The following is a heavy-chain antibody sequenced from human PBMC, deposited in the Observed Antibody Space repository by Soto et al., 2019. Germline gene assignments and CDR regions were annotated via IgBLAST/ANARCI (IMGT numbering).Heavy chain of an antibody. CDR1: GFTFGNYA. J-gene: IGHJ4*02. Sequence: GGSLRLSCAASGFTFGNYAMSWVRQAPGKGLEWVSAIAASGATTYYADSVKGRLTVSRDNSKNTLYLQMNSLRAEDTAVYYCAKDRGGSGWRFDYWGQGTLVTVSS. D-gene: IGHD6-19*01. CDR3: AKDRGGSGWRFDY. V-gene: IGHV3-23*01. CDR2: IAASGATT.